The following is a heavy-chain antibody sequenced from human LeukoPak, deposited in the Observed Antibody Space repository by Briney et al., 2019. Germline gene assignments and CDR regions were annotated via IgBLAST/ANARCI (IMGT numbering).Heavy chain of an antibody. CDR3: ARYSSGWYFYFDY. D-gene: IGHD6-19*01. CDR1: GFTFSSYW. Sequence: GGSLRLSCAVSGFTFSSYWMSWVRQAPGKGLEWVANIKQDGSEKYCVDSVKGRFTISRDNAKNSLYLQMNSLRAEDTAVYYCARYSSGWYFYFDYWGQGTLVTVSS. J-gene: IGHJ4*02. CDR2: IKQDGSEK. V-gene: IGHV3-7*01.